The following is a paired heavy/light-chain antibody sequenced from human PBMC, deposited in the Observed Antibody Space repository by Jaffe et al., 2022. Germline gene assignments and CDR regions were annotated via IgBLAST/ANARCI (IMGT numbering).Heavy chain of an antibody. J-gene: IGHJ4*02. CDR2: INPNSGDT. CDR1: GYSFAAYY. V-gene: IGHV1-2*02. Sequence: QVQLVQSGAEVKKPGASVKVSCKASGYSFAAYYIYWVRQARGQGLEWMGWINPNSGDTNYAQKFQGRVTMTRDTSISTAYMEMSRLRSDDTAVYYCARYHYDILTGYLYYFDYWGQGTLVTVSS. CDR3: ARYHYDILTGYLYYFDY. D-gene: IGHD3-9*01.
Light chain of an antibody. Sequence: QSALTQPPSASGSPGQSVTVSCTGTSGDVGGYNYVSWYQQHPGKAPKVMIYEVSKRPSGVPDRFSGSKSGNTASLTVSGLQAEDEADYYCSSYAVSDNWVFGGGTKLTVL. CDR3: SSYAVSDNWV. CDR2: EVS. CDR1: SGDVGGYNY. V-gene: IGLV2-8*01. J-gene: IGLJ2*01.